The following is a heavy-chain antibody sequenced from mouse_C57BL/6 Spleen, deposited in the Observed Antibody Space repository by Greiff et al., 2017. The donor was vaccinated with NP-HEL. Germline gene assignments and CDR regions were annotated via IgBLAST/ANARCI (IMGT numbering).Heavy chain of an antibody. J-gene: IGHJ3*01. Sequence: QVQLQQPGTELVKPGASVKLSCKASGYTFTSYWMHWVKQRPGQGLEWIGNINPSNGGTNYNEKFKSKATLTVDKSSSTAYMQLSSLTSEDSAVYYCARSYYSNYVGVAWFAYWGQGTLVTVSA. D-gene: IGHD2-5*01. V-gene: IGHV1-53*01. CDR3: ARSYYSNYVGVAWFAY. CDR2: INPSNGGT. CDR1: GYTFTSYW.